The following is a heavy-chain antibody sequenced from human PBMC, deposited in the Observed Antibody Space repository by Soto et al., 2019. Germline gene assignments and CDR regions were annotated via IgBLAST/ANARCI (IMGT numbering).Heavy chain of an antibody. D-gene: IGHD2-15*01. V-gene: IGHV4-61*01. CDR1: GGSVSSGSYY. J-gene: IGHJ6*02. CDR3: ARDCSGGSCYPTVYGMDV. CDR2: IYYSGST. Sequence: QVQLQESGPGLVKPSETLSLTCTVSGGSVSSGSYYWSWIRQPPGKGLEWIGYIYYSGSTNYNPSLTSRVTISVDTSKNQFSLKLSSVTAADTAVYYCARDCSGGSCYPTVYGMDVWGQGTTVTVSS.